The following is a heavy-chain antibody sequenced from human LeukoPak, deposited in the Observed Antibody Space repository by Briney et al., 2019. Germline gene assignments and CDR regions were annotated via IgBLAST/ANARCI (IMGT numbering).Heavy chain of an antibody. Sequence: SETLSLTCAVYGGSFSGYYWSWIRQPPGKGLEWIGEINHSGSTNYNPSLKSRVTISVDTSKNQFSLKLSSVTAAGTAVYYCARGSPVLRYFDWFLTYNWFDPWGQGTLVTVSS. V-gene: IGHV4-34*01. CDR2: INHSGST. J-gene: IGHJ5*02. D-gene: IGHD3-9*01. CDR3: ARGSPVLRYFDWFLTYNWFDP. CDR1: GGSFSGYY.